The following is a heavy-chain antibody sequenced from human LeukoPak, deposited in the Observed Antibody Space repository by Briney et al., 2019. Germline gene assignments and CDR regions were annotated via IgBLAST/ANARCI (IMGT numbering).Heavy chain of an antibody. D-gene: IGHD3-16*01. CDR3: ARGRGYIWGMSGY. J-gene: IGHJ4*02. Sequence: SETLSLTCDVYDGSLSGYWWSWIRQSPGKGLEWIGEISHSGSTNYNPSFKSRVTVSGDTSNQQVSLKMTSVTAADTGVYFCARGRGYIWGMSGYWGQGTLVIVSS. CDR1: DGSLSGYW. CDR2: ISHSGST. V-gene: IGHV4-34*01.